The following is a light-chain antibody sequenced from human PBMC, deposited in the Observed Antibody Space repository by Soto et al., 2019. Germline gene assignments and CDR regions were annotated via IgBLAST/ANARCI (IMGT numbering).Light chain of an antibody. V-gene: IGKV3-20*01. Sequence: EIVLTQSPGTLSLSPEERATLSCRASQSISSSYLAWYQQKPGQAPRLLIYGAFSRATGIPDRFSGSGSGTDFTLTINRVAPEDFAVYYCQQYVSLPITFGPGTRLEIK. CDR1: QSISSSY. CDR3: QQYVSLPIT. J-gene: IGKJ5*01. CDR2: GAF.